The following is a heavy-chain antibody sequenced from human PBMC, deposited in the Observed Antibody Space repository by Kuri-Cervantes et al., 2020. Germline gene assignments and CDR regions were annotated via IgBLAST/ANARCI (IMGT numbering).Heavy chain of an antibody. Sequence: GGSLRLSCAASGFTFSSYAMHWVRQAPGKGLEWVAVISYDGSNKYYADSVKGRFTISRDNSKNTLYLQMNSLRAEDTAVYYCAKAGSGITMIVVVITGDYFDYWGQGTLVTVSS. V-gene: IGHV3-30-3*01. CDR2: ISYDGSNK. CDR1: GFTFSSYA. CDR3: AKAGSGITMIVVVITGDYFDY. D-gene: IGHD3-22*01. J-gene: IGHJ4*02.